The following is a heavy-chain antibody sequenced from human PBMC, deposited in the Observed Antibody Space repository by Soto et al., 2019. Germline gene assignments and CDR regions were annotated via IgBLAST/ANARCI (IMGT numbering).Heavy chain of an antibody. CDR2: IIPIFGTA. CDR1: GGTFSSYA. D-gene: IGHD5-18*01. CDR3: ARGCYGYNYYYYYGMDV. V-gene: IGHV1-69*01. J-gene: IGHJ6*02. Sequence: QVQLVQSGAEVKKPGSSVTVSCKASGGTFSSYAISWVRQAPGQGLEWLGGIIPIFGTANYAQKFQGRVTITADESTSTAYMELSSLRSEDTAVYCWARGCYGYNYYYYYGMDVWGQGTTVTVSS.